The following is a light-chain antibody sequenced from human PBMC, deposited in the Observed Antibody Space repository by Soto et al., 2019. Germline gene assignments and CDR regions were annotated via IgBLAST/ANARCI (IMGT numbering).Light chain of an antibody. J-gene: IGKJ2*01. CDR1: QSISSW. CDR2: KAS. V-gene: IGKV1-5*03. Sequence: DIQMTQSPSTLSASVGDRVTITCRASQSISSWLAWYQQKPGKAPKLLIYKASSLASGVPARFSGSGSGTEFTLTISSLQSDDFAIYYCQQYNSYSGYTFGQGTKLEIK. CDR3: QQYNSYSGYT.